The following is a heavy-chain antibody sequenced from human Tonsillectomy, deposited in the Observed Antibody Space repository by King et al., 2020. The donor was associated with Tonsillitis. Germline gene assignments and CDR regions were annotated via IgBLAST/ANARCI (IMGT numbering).Heavy chain of an antibody. CDR2: ISWNSGTI. D-gene: IGHD3-22*01. J-gene: IGHJ4*02. V-gene: IGHV3-9*01. CDR3: AKTGGYGKLGFDY. CDR1: GFTFDDYA. Sequence: VQLVESGGGLVQPGRSLRLSCAASGFTFDDYAMYWVRQAPGKGLEWVSGISWNSGTIGYADSVKGRFTISRDNAKNSLYLQMNSLRVEDTALYYCAKTGGYGKLGFDYWGQGTLVTVSS.